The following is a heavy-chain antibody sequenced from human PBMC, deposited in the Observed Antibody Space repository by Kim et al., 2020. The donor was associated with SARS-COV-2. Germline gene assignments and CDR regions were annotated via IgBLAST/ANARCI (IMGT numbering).Heavy chain of an antibody. D-gene: IGHD3-9*01. V-gene: IGHV4-39*01. J-gene: IGHJ5*02. CDR2: IYYIGSA. Sequence: SETLSLTCTVSGGSISSSSYYWAWIRQPPGMGLEWIGYIYYIGSAYSSPSLKSRVSISVDTSKNEFSLKLSSVTAADTAVYYCAGLKFFDILPGSPVGLDWFDPWGQGTLVTVSS. CDR3: AGLKFFDILPGSPVGLDWFDP. CDR1: GGSISSSSYY.